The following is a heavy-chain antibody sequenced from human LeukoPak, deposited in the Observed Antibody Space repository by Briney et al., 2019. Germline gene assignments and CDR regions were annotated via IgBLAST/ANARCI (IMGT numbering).Heavy chain of an antibody. CDR2: ISSTSDYI. V-gene: IGHV3-21*01. D-gene: IGHD3-16*02. CDR1: GYTFSHYS. CDR3: VSGNDPDSTWENYRLDAFDI. J-gene: IGHJ3*02. Sequence: PGGSLRLSCAASGYTFSHYSVNWVRQAPGKGLDWVSSISSTSDYIYYADSVKGRFTISRDNTKSSLYLQMNSLRAEDTAVYYCVSGNDPDSTWENYRLDAFDIWGQGTTVIVSS.